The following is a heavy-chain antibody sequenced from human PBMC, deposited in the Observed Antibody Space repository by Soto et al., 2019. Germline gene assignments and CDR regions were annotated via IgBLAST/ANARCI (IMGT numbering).Heavy chain of an antibody. CDR2: ISSLGST. CDR3: ARGLVIRPYYYHGMDV. D-gene: IGHD3-9*01. J-gene: IGHJ6*02. CDR1: GGSISSGDYF. Sequence: QVQLQESGPGLVKPSQTLSLTCTVSGGSISSGDYFWSWIRQSPGKGLEWIGYISSLGSTYYNPSLKSRVSVSRDTSKNQFSLKLSSVTTTDTAVYYCARGLVIRPYYYHGMDVWGHGTTVTVSS. V-gene: IGHV4-30-4*01.